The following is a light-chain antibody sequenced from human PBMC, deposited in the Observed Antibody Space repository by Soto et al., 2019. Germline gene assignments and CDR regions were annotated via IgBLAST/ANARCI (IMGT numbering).Light chain of an antibody. V-gene: IGKV3-15*01. J-gene: IGKJ4*01. CDR2: GAS. CDR1: QSVSSD. CDR3: QQYQNWHT. Sequence: ELVMTQSPATLSVSPGERATLSCRASQSVSSDLAWYQQQPGQAPRLLMYGASARAAGIPARFSGSWSGTEFTLTINSLQSEDSAVYYCQQYQNWHTFGGGTKVEIK.